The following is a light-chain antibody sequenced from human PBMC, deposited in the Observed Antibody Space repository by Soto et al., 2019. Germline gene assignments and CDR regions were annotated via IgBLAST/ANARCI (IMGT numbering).Light chain of an antibody. Sequence: DSQMPQSPSTLSASVGDRVTITCRASQSISSWLAWYQQKPGKAPKLLIYKASSLESGVPSRFSGGGSGTEFTLTISSLQPDDFATYYCQQYNSYPLTFGGGTKVDIK. CDR2: KAS. J-gene: IGKJ4*01. V-gene: IGKV1-5*03. CDR1: QSISSW. CDR3: QQYNSYPLT.